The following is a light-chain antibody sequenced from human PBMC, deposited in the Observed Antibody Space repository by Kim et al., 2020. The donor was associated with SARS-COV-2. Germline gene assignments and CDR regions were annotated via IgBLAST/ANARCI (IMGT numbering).Light chain of an antibody. CDR2: VAI. V-gene: IGKV3-20*01. CDR1: ETINLNF. Sequence: PGDRATLSCRATETINLNFLSWYQQRPGQTPRLLIYVAINRATGIPDRFSGSGSGTDFTLTIDALEPEDFATYFCLQYASSRTFGQGTKLEI. CDR3: LQYASSRT. J-gene: IGKJ2*02.